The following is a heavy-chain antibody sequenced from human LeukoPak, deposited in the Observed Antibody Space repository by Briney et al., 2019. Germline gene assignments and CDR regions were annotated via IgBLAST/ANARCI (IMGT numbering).Heavy chain of an antibody. V-gene: IGHV3-23*01. CDR3: ATGPTVVDY. J-gene: IGHJ4*02. CDR2: ISGSGGST. D-gene: IGHD4-23*01. CDR1: GFTFSSYA. Sequence: PGGSLRLSCAASGFTFSSYAMSWVRQAPGKGLEWVSGISGSGGSTYYADSVKGRFTISRDNSKNTLHVQMNSLRVEDTAIYYCATGPTVVDYWGQGTLVTVSS.